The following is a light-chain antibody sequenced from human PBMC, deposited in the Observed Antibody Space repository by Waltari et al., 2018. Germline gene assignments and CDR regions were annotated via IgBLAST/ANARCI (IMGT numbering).Light chain of an antibody. CDR3: QQYGSPPSLT. V-gene: IGKV3-20*01. J-gene: IGKJ4*01. Sequence: EVVYTQSPGTLSLSREERPTLPCSASQSVSVSYLAWYQQKPDQAPRPVIYGESSRASGFPDRFSGSGSGTDFILNISRVEPEDFAVYYCQQYGSPPSLTFGGGTKVEIK. CDR1: QSVSVSY. CDR2: GES.